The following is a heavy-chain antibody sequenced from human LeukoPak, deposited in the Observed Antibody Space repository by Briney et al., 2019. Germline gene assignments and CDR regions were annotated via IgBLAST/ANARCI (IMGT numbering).Heavy chain of an antibody. D-gene: IGHD1-26*01. CDR2: INPTGGST. Sequence: ASVKVFCKASGYTFTSYYMHWVRQAPGQGLEWMGLINPTGGSTGYAQKFQGRVTMTRDMSTSTDYMELSSLRSEDTAIYYCARDNSVGDNAWWFNPWGQGTLVTVSS. J-gene: IGHJ5*02. CDR1: GYTFTSYY. CDR3: ARDNSVGDNAWWFNP. V-gene: IGHV1-46*01.